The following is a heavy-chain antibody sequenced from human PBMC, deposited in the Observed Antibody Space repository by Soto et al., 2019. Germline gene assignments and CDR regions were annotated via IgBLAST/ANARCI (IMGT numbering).Heavy chain of an antibody. CDR1: GYSFTSYW. CDR3: ASGSIQDDYVWANV. V-gene: IGHV5-51*01. Sequence: LGESLKISCKGSGYSFTSYWIGWVSQMPGKGLEWMGVIYPGDSDTRYSPSFQGQVTISADKSISTAYLQWSSLKASDTAMYYCASGSIQDDYVWANVWVQGTTVTVSS. CDR2: IYPGDSDT. D-gene: IGHD3-16*01. J-gene: IGHJ6*02.